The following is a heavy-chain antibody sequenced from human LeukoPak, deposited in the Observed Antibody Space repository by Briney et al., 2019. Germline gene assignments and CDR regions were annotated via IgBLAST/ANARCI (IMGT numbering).Heavy chain of an antibody. J-gene: IGHJ4*02. CDR3: ARGLFNYDNSGLNY. V-gene: IGHV3-33*07. CDR1: GFTFSVYA. Sequence: GGSLRLSCEASGFTFSVYAMTWVRQAPGKGLEWVTNIWYDGSNKYYADSVKGRFTISRDNSKNTLYLQMNSLRAEDTAVYYCARGLFNYDNSGLNYWGQGTRVTVSS. CDR2: IWYDGSNK. D-gene: IGHD3-22*01.